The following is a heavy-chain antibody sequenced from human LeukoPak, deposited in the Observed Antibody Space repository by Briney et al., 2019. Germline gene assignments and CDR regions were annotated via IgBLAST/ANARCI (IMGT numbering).Heavy chain of an antibody. CDR1: GFTVDDYA. J-gene: IGHJ6*02. Sequence: GRSLRLVCAASGFTVDDYATHCVRQAPGECLEWVSFIIVDVGSTYYADSMKGRLSISRDNRKNSLYLQMTSLRTEDTCLYYCAKEYYYGLYYYGMDVWGQGTTVTVSS. V-gene: IGHV3-43*02. CDR2: IIVDVGST. D-gene: IGHD3-10*01. CDR3: AKEYYYGLYYYGMDV.